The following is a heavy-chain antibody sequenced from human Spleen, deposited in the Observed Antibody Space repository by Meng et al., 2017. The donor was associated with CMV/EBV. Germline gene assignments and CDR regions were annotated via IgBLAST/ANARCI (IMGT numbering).Heavy chain of an antibody. J-gene: IGHJ4*02. Sequence: VRLGQSGAEVKKPGASVKVSCKASGYTFTGYYMHWVRQAPGQGLEWMGWINPNSGGTNYAQKFQGRVTMTRDTSISTAYMELSRLRSDDTAVYYCARPLTYYYDSSGYYYHYWGQGTLVTVSS. D-gene: IGHD3-22*01. V-gene: IGHV1-2*02. CDR1: GYTFTGYY. CDR3: ARPLTYYYDSSGYYYHY. CDR2: INPNSGGT.